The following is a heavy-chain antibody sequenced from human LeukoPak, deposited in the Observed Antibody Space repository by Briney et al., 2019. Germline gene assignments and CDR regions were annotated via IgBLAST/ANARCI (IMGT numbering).Heavy chain of an antibody. V-gene: IGHV3-53*01. D-gene: IGHD3-3*01. J-gene: IGHJ4*02. Sequence: PGGSLRLSCAASGFTVSSNYMSWVRQAPGKGLEWVSVIYSGGSTYYADSVKGRFTISRDNSKNTLYLQMNSLRAADTAVYYCQRITIFGVVIDFDYWGQGTLVTVSS. CDR3: QRITIFGVVIDFDY. CDR2: IYSGGST. CDR1: GFTVSSNY.